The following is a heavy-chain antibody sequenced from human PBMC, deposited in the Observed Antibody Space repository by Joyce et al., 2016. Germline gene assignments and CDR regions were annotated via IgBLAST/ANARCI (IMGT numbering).Heavy chain of an antibody. J-gene: IGHJ4*02. Sequence: QVQLQESGPGLVKPSETLSLTCTVSGVSFTTCYWNWVRQPPGKGLEWIGHIYYSGSTNCNPSLKSRLTISVDTSKIQFSLKLTSLTAADTAVYYCAGGSGDYWGQGTRVTVSS. CDR2: IYYSGST. CDR3: AGGSGDY. D-gene: IGHD3-10*01. V-gene: IGHV4-59*01. CDR1: GVSFTTCY.